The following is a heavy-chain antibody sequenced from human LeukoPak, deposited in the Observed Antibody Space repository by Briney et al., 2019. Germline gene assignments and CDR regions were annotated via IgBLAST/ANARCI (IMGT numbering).Heavy chain of an antibody. D-gene: IGHD3-22*01. CDR1: GDSINSLDL. CDR2: MYLSGTT. CDR3: AGLVGRYSSGLYYYYFDY. J-gene: IGHJ4*02. Sequence: SETLSLTCTVSGDSINSLDLWGWVRQPPGKGLEWIGEMYLSGTTHSNPSVKSRVTISIDKSKNQFFLNLSSVTAADTAVYYCAGLVGRYSSGLYYYYFDYWGQGTLVTVSS. V-gene: IGHV4-4*02.